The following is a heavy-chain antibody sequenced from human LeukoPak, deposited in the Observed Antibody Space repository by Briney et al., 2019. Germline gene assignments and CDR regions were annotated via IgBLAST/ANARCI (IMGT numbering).Heavy chain of an antibody. J-gene: IGHJ4*02. D-gene: IGHD2-15*01. V-gene: IGHV1-8*01. CDR1: GYTFTSYD. CDR3: ARGGPRGDSCDY. CDR2: MNPNSGST. Sequence: GASVKVSCKASGYTFTSYDISWVRQATGQGLEWMGWMNPNSGSTGYAQKFQGRVTMTRNTSISTAYMELSSLRSEDTAVYYCARGGPRGDSCDYWGQGTLVTVSS.